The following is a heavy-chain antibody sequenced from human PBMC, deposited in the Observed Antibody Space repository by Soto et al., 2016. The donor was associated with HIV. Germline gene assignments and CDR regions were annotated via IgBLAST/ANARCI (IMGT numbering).Heavy chain of an antibody. CDR3: ARGDGSGSYYNIYYYGMDV. Sequence: EVQLVESGGGLVQPGGSLRLSCAASGFTVSSNYMSWVRQAPGKGLEWVSVIYSGGNTYYADSVKGRSTISRDNFKNTLYLQMNSLRAEDTAVYYCARGDGSGSYYNIYYYGMDVWGQGTTVTVSS. CDR1: GFTVSSNY. D-gene: IGHD3-10*01. CDR2: IYSGGNT. J-gene: IGHJ6*02. V-gene: IGHV3-66*01.